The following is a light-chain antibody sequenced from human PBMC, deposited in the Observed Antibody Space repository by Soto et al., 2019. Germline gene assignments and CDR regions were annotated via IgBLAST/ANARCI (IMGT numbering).Light chain of an antibody. V-gene: IGKV3-20*01. CDR2: DTS. J-gene: IGKJ5*01. CDR1: QTLSNSF. CDR3: QQYGTSEII. Sequence: EIVLTQSQGTLSLSPGERATLSCMSSQTLSNSFIAWYQQKPGQAPRLLIYDTSSRATGVPDRYSASGSGTDFTLTISRLEPEDFAVFFCQQYGTSEIIFGQVTRLEIK.